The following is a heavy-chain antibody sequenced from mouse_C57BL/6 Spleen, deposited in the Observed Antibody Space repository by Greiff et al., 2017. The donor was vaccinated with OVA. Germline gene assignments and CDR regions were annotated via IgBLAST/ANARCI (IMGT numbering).Heavy chain of an antibody. D-gene: IGHD1-1*01. Sequence: VMLVESGPGLVAPSQSLSITCTVSGFSLTSYGVSWVRQPPGKGLEWLGVIWGDGSTNYHSALISRLSISKDNSKGQVFLKLNSRQTDDTATYYCAKPMGYYGSSYGNYAMDYWGQGTSVTVSS. CDR2: IWGDGST. V-gene: IGHV2-3*01. J-gene: IGHJ4*01. CDR3: AKPMGYYGSSYGNYAMDY. CDR1: GFSLTSYG.